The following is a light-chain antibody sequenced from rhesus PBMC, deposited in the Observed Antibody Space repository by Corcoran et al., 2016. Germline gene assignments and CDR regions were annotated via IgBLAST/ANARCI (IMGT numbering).Light chain of an antibody. CDR3: LQNSTTPFT. CDR2: AAF. V-gene: IGKV1-94*01. CDR1: QGINKE. Sequence: DIQMTQSPSSLSASVGDRATVTCRASQGINKELSWYQQKPGKAPPLLVDAAFRLQSGVSSRFPGMGSGTDLTPTISRLQPEDVATYYCLQNSTTPFTFGPGTKLDIE. J-gene: IGKJ3*01.